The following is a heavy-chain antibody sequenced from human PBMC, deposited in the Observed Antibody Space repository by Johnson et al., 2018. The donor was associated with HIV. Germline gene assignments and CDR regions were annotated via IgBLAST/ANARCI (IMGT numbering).Heavy chain of an antibody. CDR1: GFTFDDYG. CDR3: ARRGITIVADAFDI. CDR2: IDWSGGRT. J-gene: IGHJ3*02. Sequence: VQLVESGGGVARPGGSLRLSCAASGFTFDDYGMSWVRQAPGKGLEWVSGIDWSGGRTGYADAVKGRFTISRGKTKKLLSLQMYSLRAEDTAFYYCARRGITIVADAFDIWGQGTMVTVSS. V-gene: IGHV3-20*04. D-gene: IGHD3-10*01.